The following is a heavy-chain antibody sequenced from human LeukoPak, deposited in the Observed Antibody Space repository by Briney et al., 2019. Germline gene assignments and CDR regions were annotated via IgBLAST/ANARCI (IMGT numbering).Heavy chain of an antibody. CDR2: IYTSGST. J-gene: IGHJ6*03. D-gene: IGHD2-2*02. CDR1: GGSISSYY. CDR3: ARVGGAIVVVPAAISTTATSYYSYMDV. V-gene: IGHV4-4*07. Sequence: SETLSLTCTVSGGSISSYYWSWIRQPAGKGLEWIGRIYTSGSTYYNPSLKSRVTISVDRSKNQFSLKLSSVTAADTAVYYCARVGGAIVVVPAAISTTATSYYSYMDVWGKGTTVTVSS.